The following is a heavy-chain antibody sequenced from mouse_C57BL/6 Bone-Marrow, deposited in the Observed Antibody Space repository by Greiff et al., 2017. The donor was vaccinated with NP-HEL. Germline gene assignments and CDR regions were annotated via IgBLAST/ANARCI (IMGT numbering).Heavy chain of an antibody. CDR3: AREKVPPYYFDY. CDR1: GFTFKNTY. Sequence: EVQLQQSVAELVRPGASVKLSCTASGFTFKNTYMTWVKQRPEQGLEWIGRIDPANGNTKYAPKFQGKATITVDTSSNQAYLQLSSLTSRDTAIYYCAREKVPPYYFDYWGQGTTLTVSS. V-gene: IGHV14-3*01. D-gene: IGHD6-1*01. J-gene: IGHJ2*01. CDR2: IDPANGNT.